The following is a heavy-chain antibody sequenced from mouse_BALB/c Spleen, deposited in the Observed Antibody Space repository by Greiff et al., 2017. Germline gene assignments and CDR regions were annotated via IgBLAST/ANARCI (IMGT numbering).Heavy chain of an antibody. J-gene: IGHJ4*01. CDR2: ISSGSSTI. CDR3: AKGLPGGAMDY. V-gene: IGHV5-17*02. CDR1: GFTFSSFG. Sequence: EVQLVESGGGLVQPGGSRKLSCAASGFTFSSFGMHWVRQAPEKGLEWVAYISSGSSTIYYADTVKGRFTISRDNPKNTLFLQMTSLRSEDTAMYYCAKGLPGGAMDYWGQGTSVTVSS. D-gene: IGHD3-3*01.